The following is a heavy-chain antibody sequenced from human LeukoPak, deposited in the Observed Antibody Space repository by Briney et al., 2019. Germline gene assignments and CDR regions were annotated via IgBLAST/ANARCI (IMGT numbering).Heavy chain of an antibody. CDR2: ISGSGGST. V-gene: IGHV3-23*01. D-gene: IGHD3-22*01. Sequence: GGSLRLSCAVSGITLSNYGMSWVRQAPGKGLEWVAGISGSGGSTNYADSVKGRFTISRDNRKNTLFLQMNSLRAEDTAVYFCAKRGVVIRVILVGFHKEAYYFDSWGQGALVAVSS. J-gene: IGHJ4*02. CDR1: GITLSNYG. CDR3: AKRGVVIRVILVGFHKEAYYFDS.